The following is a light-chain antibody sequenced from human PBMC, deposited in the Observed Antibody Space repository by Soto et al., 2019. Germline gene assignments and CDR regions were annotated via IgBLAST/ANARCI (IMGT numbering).Light chain of an antibody. CDR1: STDVGAYNS. Sequence: QSALTQPASVSGSPGQSITISCTGSSTDVGAYNSVSWYQQYPGQAPNLLIYEVIRRPSGFSHRFSGSKSVNPASLTISGLQAEDEAHYYCNSYTTKNTYVFGTGTKLTVL. CDR2: EVI. J-gene: IGLJ1*01. CDR3: NSYTTKNTYV. V-gene: IGLV2-14*01.